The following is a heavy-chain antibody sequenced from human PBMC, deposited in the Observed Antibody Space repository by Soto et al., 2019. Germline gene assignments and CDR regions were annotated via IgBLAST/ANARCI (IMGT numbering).Heavy chain of an antibody. D-gene: IGHD2-21*02. J-gene: IGHJ6*02. Sequence: SETLSLTCTVSGGSISSYYWSWIRQPPGKGLEWIGYMYNTGSTGYNPSFKSRVTISVDTSKNQFSLKLNSVTAADTAVYYCARDLWGYCGTDCYPLDVWGQGTTVTVSS. CDR2: MYNTGST. CDR1: GGSISSYY. V-gene: IGHV4-59*01. CDR3: ARDLWGYCGTDCYPLDV.